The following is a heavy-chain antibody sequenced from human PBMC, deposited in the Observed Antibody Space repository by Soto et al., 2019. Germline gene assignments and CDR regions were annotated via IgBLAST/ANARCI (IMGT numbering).Heavy chain of an antibody. D-gene: IGHD2-15*01. J-gene: IGHJ4*02. CDR3: VRQGLNRMSPVPATSAY. V-gene: IGHV5-51*01. Sequence: SQKIPSNGSGYIISNYWIAWVRKIAGKGLEGMGIIHPGDSDTRYTPSFHGQVTISVARSTSTAYLQWSSLEASDTAIYYCVRQGLNRMSPVPATSAYWRQGTLVTVSS. CDR2: IHPGDSDT. CDR1: GYIISNYW.